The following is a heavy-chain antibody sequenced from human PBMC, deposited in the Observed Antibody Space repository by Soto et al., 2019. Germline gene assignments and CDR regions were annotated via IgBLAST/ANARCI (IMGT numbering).Heavy chain of an antibody. D-gene: IGHD4-17*01. CDR2: IYYSGST. CDR3: ARLDRDYAVFDY. CDR1: GGSISSYY. J-gene: IGHJ4*02. Sequence: PSETLSLTCTVSGGSISSYYWSWIRQPPGKGLEWIGYIYYSGSTNYNPSLKSRVTISVDTSKNQFSLKLSSVTAADTAVYYCARLDRDYAVFDYWGQGTLVTVSS. V-gene: IGHV4-59*01.